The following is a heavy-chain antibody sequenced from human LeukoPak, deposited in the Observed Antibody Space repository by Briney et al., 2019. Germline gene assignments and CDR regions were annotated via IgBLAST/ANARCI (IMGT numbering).Heavy chain of an antibody. V-gene: IGHV4-34*01. CDR1: GGSFSGYY. D-gene: IGHD6-19*01. CDR3: ARPRRGSSGWYGYFQH. Sequence: SETLSLTCTVYGGSFSGYYWSWIRQPPGKGLEWIGEINHSGSTNYNPSLKSLVTISVDTSKNQFSLKLSSVTAADTAVYYCARPRRGSSGWYGYFQHWGQGTLVTVSS. CDR2: INHSGST. J-gene: IGHJ1*01.